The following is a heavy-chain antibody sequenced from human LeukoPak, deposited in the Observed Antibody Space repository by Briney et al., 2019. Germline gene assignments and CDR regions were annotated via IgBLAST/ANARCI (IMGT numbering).Heavy chain of an antibody. Sequence: AASVKVSCKASGHTFTSYGISWVRQAPGQGLEWMGWISAYNGNTNYAQKLQGRVTMTTDTSTSTAYMELRSLRSDDTAVYYCARDQGITMVRGVIIHEYFQHWGQGTLVTVSS. V-gene: IGHV1-18*04. CDR3: ARDQGITMVRGVIIHEYFQH. CDR1: GHTFTSYG. J-gene: IGHJ1*01. CDR2: ISAYNGNT. D-gene: IGHD3-10*01.